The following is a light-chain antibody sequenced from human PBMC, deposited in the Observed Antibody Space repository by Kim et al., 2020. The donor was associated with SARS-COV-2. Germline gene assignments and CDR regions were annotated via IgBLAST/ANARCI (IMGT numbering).Light chain of an antibody. CDR1: QDINDY. J-gene: IGKJ1*01. CDR2: DAT. CDR3: HQYDKFPQT. Sequence: ASIGDRVTSTCQASQDINDYLDWYQQKPGKVPKLLIYDATRLETGVPSRFSGSGSGTDFTLTISSLQPEDIATYYCHQYDKFPQTFGQGTKVDIK. V-gene: IGKV1-33*01.